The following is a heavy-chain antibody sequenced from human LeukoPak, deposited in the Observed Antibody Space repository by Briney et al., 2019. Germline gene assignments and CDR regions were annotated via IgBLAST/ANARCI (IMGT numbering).Heavy chain of an antibody. CDR3: ARAPFRGYNYDYFFDY. CDR2: IFYNGST. Sequence: SEALSLTCTVSGGSISSYYWSWIRQPAGKGLECIGYIFYNGSTNYNPSLKSRVTISVDTSKNQFSLKLSSVTAADTAVYYCARAPFRGYNYDYFFDYWGQGTLVTVSS. CDR1: GGSISSYY. V-gene: IGHV4-59*01. J-gene: IGHJ4*02. D-gene: IGHD5-18*01.